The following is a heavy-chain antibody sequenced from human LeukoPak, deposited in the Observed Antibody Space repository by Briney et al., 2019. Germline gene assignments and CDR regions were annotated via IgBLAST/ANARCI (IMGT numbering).Heavy chain of an antibody. CDR2: IYWNDDK. V-gene: IGHV2-5*01. D-gene: IGHD2-21*02. CDR3: AHGDHYGGNSHYFDY. Sequence: ESGPTLVNPTQTLTLTCTFSGFSLSTSGVGVGWIRQPPGKALEWLALIYWNDDKRYSPSLKSRLTITKDTSKNQVVLTMTNMDPVDTATSYCAHGDHYGGNSHYFDYWGQGTLVTVSS. J-gene: IGHJ4*02. CDR1: GFSLSTSGVG.